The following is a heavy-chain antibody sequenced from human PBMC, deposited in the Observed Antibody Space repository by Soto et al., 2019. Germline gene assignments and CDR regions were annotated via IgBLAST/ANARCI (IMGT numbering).Heavy chain of an antibody. CDR1: GGSISSYY. CDR3: ARDKITGLFDY. D-gene: IGHD2-8*02. V-gene: IGHV4-59*12. Sequence: PSETLSLTCTVSGGSISSYYWSWIGQPPGTGLEWIGYINYSGSTNYNPSIKSRVTISVETSKNQFSLKLTSVIAADTAVYYCARDKITGLFDYWGQGTLVTRLL. J-gene: IGHJ4*02. CDR2: INYSGST.